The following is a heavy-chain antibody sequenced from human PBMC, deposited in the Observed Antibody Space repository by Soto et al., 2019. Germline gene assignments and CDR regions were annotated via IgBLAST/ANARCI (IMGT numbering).Heavy chain of an antibody. D-gene: IGHD7-27*01. V-gene: IGHV1-69*13. CDR2: IIPVLATT. J-gene: IGHJ5*02. CDR3: ACNWGNSLRNWLAP. Sequence: ASVKVSCKASAGTFPHYALSWVRQAPGQGLEWMGGIIPVLATTTYAQKFQGRVSISADESTSTAYIELSSLNSEDTAVYYCACNWGNSLRNWLAPWGQXTLVTVSS. CDR1: AGTFPHYA.